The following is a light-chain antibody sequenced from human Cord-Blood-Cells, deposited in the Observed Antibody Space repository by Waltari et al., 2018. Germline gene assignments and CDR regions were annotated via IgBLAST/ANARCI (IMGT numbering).Light chain of an antibody. CDR3: CAYAGSSTWG. J-gene: IGLJ3*02. V-gene: IGLV2-23*01. Sequence: QTALTKPASVSGSPGQSITISCTGTSSDVGRYNLVSWYQQHPGKAPKLMIFEGSKRPSRVSDRYSGSKSGNTASLTIAGLQAEDEADYYGCAYAGSSTWGFGGGTKLTVL. CDR2: EGS. CDR1: SSDVGRYNL.